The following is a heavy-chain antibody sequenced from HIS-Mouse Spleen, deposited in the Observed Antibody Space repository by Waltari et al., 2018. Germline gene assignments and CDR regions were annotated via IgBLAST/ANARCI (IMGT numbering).Heavy chain of an antibody. CDR3: ARGGRIAGAFDI. J-gene: IGHJ3*02. V-gene: IGHV3-7*01. CDR1: GFTFSSCW. Sequence: EVQLVESGGGLVQPGGSLRLSCAASGFTFSSCWMSWVRQAPGKGQEWVANIKQDGSDKYYVDSLKCRFTISRDNAKNSLYLQMNSLRAEDTAVYYCARGGRIAGAFDIWGQGTMVTVSS. D-gene: IGHD3-16*01. CDR2: IKQDGSDK.